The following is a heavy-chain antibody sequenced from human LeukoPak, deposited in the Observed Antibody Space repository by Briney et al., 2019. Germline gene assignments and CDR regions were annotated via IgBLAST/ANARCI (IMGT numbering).Heavy chain of an antibody. CDR3: ARGYYYDSSGYPFDY. CDR1: GYTFTGYY. D-gene: IGHD3-22*01. V-gene: IGHV1-2*02. J-gene: IGHJ4*02. Sequence: ASVTVSFKASGYTFTGYYMHWVRQAPGQGLEWMGWINPNSGGTNYAQKFQGRVTMTRDTSISTAYMELSRLRSDDTAVYYCARGYYYDSSGYPFDYWGQGTLVTVSS. CDR2: INPNSGGT.